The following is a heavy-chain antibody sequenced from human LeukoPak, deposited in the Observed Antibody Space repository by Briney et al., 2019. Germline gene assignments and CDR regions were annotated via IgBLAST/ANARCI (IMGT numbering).Heavy chain of an antibody. V-gene: IGHV4-34*01. CDR3: ATTRPGPTDFYYGLGV. Sequence: SETLSLTCAVYGGSLSGFYWSWIRQPPGKGLEWIGEINHSGGTNFNPSLKSRVTISVDTSKSHFSLRLSSVTGADTAVYYCATTRPGPTDFYYGLGVWGQGTTVTVSS. CDR2: INHSGGT. J-gene: IGHJ6*02. D-gene: IGHD4-17*01. CDR1: GGSLSGFY.